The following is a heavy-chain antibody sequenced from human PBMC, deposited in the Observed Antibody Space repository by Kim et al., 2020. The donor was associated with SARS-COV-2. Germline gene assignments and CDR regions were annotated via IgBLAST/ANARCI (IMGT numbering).Heavy chain of an antibody. D-gene: IGHD1-26*01. V-gene: IGHV1-46*01. J-gene: IGHJ4*02. Sequence: YAQKFQGRVTMTRDTSTSTVYMELSSLRSEDTAVYYCARAARGELLGFGYWGQGTLVTVSS. CDR3: ARAARGELLGFGY.